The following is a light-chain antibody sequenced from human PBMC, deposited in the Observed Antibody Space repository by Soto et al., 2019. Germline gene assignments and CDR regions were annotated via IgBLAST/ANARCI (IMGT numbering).Light chain of an antibody. Sequence: QSALPQPPSASGSPGQSVTISCTGTSNDVGGYNYVSWYQQHPGKAPKLMIYEVNKRPSGVPDRFSGSKSGNTASLTGSGLQAEDEADYYCSSFAVSNSFVVGTGTKLTVL. J-gene: IGLJ1*01. CDR1: SNDVGGYNY. CDR3: SSFAVSNSFV. V-gene: IGLV2-8*01. CDR2: EVN.